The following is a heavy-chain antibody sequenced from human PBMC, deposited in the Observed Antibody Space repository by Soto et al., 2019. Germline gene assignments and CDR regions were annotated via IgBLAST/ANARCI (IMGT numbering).Heavy chain of an antibody. J-gene: IGHJ3*02. CDR2: INHSGST. Sequence: SETLSLTCAVYGGSFSGYYWSWIRQPPGKGLEWIGEINHSGSTNYNPSLKSRVTISVDTSKNQFSLKLSSVTAADTAVYYCARESHYYDSSGYYYGPRRGIYAFDIWGQGPMVTVSS. CDR3: ARESHYYDSSGYYYGPRRGIYAFDI. D-gene: IGHD3-22*01. CDR1: GGSFSGYY. V-gene: IGHV4-34*01.